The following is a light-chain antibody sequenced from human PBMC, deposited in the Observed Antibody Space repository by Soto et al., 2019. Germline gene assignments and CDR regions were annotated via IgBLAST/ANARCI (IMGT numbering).Light chain of an antibody. V-gene: IGKV3-15*01. CDR2: GAS. CDR1: QSVGSN. Sequence: EIVMTQSPATLSVSPGERATLSCRASQSVGSNLAWYQQKPGQAPRLLIYGASTRATGIPASLSGSESGTEFTLTLSSLQSEDFAMYFCQQYNNWPPDMTFGQGTKVEIK. J-gene: IGKJ1*01. CDR3: QQYNNWPPDMT.